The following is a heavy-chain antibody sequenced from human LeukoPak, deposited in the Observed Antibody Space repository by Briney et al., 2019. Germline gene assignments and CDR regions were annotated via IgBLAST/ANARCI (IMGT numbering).Heavy chain of an antibody. D-gene: IGHD2-2*01. CDR2: IYYSGST. Sequence: SETLSLTCTVSGGSISSSSYYWGWIRQPPGKGLEWIGSIYYSGSTYYNPSLKSRVTISVDTSKNQFSLKLSSVTAADTAVYYRARVQRGPRAGAFDIWGQGTMVTVSS. CDR1: GGSISSSSYY. V-gene: IGHV4-39*01. J-gene: IGHJ3*02. CDR3: ARVQRGPRAGAFDI.